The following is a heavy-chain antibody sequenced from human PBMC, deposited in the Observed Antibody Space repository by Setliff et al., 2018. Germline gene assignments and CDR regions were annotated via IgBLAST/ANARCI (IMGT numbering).Heavy chain of an antibody. Sequence: GASVKVSCKASGYIFNDFYIHWVRQAPGQGLEWMGWISPYNGYIIYAHKFQGRVTMTTDTSTGTADMELRNLRSDDTAVYYCTRDTNIVVVPPHRTAFDIWGQGTMVTVSS. V-gene: IGHV1-18*04. J-gene: IGHJ3*02. CDR1: GYIFNDFY. D-gene: IGHD2-2*01. CDR2: ISPYNGYI. CDR3: TRDTNIVVVPPHRTAFDI.